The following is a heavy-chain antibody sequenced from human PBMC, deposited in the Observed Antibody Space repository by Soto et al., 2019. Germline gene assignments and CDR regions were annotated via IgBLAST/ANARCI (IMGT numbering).Heavy chain of an antibody. CDR2: ISYTGSA. J-gene: IGHJ6*02. D-gene: IGHD4-17*01. CDR3: ARVNYGDYYYGMDV. Sequence: PSETLSLTCTVSGGSINYSYLTWIRQPPGKGLEWIGYISYTGSANYNASLKSRLTISVDTSKNQFSLKLSSVTAEDTALYYCARVNYGDYYYGMDVWGQGTTVTVSS. V-gene: IGHV4-59*01. CDR1: GGSINYSY.